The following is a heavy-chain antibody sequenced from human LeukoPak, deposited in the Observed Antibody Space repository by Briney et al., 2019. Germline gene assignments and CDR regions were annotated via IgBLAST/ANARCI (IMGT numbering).Heavy chain of an antibody. CDR3: AKDRGVPAATDYYYYYGMDV. CDR1: GFTFSSYG. Sequence: HPGGSLRLSCAASGFTFSSYGMHWVPQAPGKGLEWVAVISYDGSNKYYADSVKGRFTISRDNSKNTLYLQMNSLRAEDTAVYYCAKDRGVPAATDYYYYYGMDVWGQGTTVTVSS. J-gene: IGHJ6*02. D-gene: IGHD2-2*01. CDR2: ISYDGSNK. V-gene: IGHV3-30*18.